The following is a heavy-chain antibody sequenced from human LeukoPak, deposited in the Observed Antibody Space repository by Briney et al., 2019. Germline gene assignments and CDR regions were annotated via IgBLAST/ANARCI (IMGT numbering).Heavy chain of an antibody. D-gene: IGHD6-6*01. CDR2: IYTSGST. V-gene: IGHV4-4*07. CDR3: ARDPGSSNWFGP. CDR1: GGSFSSYS. J-gene: IGHJ5*02. Sequence: SETLSLTCTVSGGSFSSYSWSWIRQPAGKGLEWIGRIYTSGSTNYNPSLKSRATISVDKSKNQFSLKLNSVTAADTAVYDCARDPGSSNWFGPWGQGTLVTVSS.